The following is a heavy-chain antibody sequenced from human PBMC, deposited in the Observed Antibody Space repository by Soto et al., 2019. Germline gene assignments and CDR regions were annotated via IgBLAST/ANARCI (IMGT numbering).Heavy chain of an antibody. V-gene: IGHV3-21*01. CDR3: ARGSAVVVITEISPPYDAFDI. Sequence: GGSLRLSCAASGFTFSSYSMNWVRQAPGKGLEWVSSISSSSSYIYYADSVKGRFTISRDNAKNSLYLQMNSLRAEDTAVYYCARGSAVVVITEISPPYDAFDIWGQGTMVTVSS. CDR1: GFTFSSYS. CDR2: ISSSSSYI. D-gene: IGHD3-22*01. J-gene: IGHJ3*02.